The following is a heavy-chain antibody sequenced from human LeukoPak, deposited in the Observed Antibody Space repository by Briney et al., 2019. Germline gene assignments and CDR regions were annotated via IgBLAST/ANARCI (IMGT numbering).Heavy chain of an antibody. CDR1: GFSFSTYV. D-gene: IGHD5-12*01. CDR3: AREFWDTVAIGIFDY. V-gene: IGHV3-30-3*01. CDR2: ISYDGNNE. Sequence: GGSLRLSCAASGFSFSTYVFHWVRQAPGKGLEWVAAISYDGNNEYYADSVKGRFTISRDNSKNTLYMQMTSLRPEDTAVYYCAREFWDTVAIGIFDYWGQGALVTVSS. J-gene: IGHJ4*02.